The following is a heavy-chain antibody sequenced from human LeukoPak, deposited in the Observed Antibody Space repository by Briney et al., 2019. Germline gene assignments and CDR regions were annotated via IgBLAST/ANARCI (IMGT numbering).Heavy chain of an antibody. D-gene: IGHD6-6*01. CDR2: IYHNGST. CDR1: GGSISSGGYY. J-gene: IGHJ4*02. CDR3: AREVAARASLGD. Sequence: SQTLSLTCTVSGGSISSGGYYWSWIRQPPGKGLEWIGYIYHNGSTYYNPSLKSRVTISVDRSKNQFSLKLSSVTAADTAVYYCAREVAARASLGDWGQGTLVTVSS. V-gene: IGHV4-30-2*01.